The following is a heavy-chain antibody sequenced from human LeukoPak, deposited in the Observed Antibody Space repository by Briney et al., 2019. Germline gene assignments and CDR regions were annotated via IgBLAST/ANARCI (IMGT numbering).Heavy chain of an antibody. CDR3: ARGSSSWPNYYYYGMDV. D-gene: IGHD6-13*01. CDR1: GYTFTSYA. V-gene: IGHV1-3*01. CDR2: INAGNGNT. J-gene: IGHJ6*04. Sequence: ASVKVSCKASGYTFTSYAMHWVRQAPGQRLEWMGWINAGNGNTKYSQKFQGRVTITRDTSASTAYMELSSLRSGDTAVYYCARGSSSWPNYYYYGMDVWGKGTTVTVSS.